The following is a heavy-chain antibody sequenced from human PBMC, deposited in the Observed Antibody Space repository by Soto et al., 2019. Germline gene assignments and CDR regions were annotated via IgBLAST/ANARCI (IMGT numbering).Heavy chain of an antibody. D-gene: IGHD1-7*01. CDR1: GFTFSSYG. Sequence: GGSLRLSCAASGFTFSSYGMHWVRQAPGKGLEWVAVISYDGSNKYYADSVKGRFTISRDNSKNTLYLQMNSLRAEDTAVYYCAKDKRWNYGPNYYMDVQVKGTT. V-gene: IGHV3-30*18. CDR3: AKDKRWNYGPNYYMDV. CDR2: ISYDGSNK. J-gene: IGHJ6*03.